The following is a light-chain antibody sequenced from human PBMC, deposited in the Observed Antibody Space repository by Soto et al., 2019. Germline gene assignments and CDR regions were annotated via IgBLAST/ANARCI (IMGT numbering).Light chain of an antibody. Sequence: QSLLTQPPSASGSPGQSVAISCTGTSSDVGGYNYVSWYQQHPGKAPKLMIYEVNKRPSGVPDRFSGSKSGNPASLTVSGLQAEDEADYYCSSYAGSSNVFGTGTKVTVL. J-gene: IGLJ1*01. CDR3: SSYAGSSNV. CDR1: SSDVGGYNY. V-gene: IGLV2-8*01. CDR2: EVN.